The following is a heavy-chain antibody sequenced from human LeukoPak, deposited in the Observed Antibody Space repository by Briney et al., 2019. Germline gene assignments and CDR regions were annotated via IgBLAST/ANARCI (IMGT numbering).Heavy chain of an antibody. CDR2: NRWYSDSI. D-gene: IGHD3-22*01. Sequence: GRSVTLSCSASGFTYYDYAMHWVPQAPGKGLELVSRNRWYSDSIGDADSLKARYTISRHNHKNSLYLQMKSLRAEDTAFYSCAKDPLPYYYVSSGFDYWGQGTLVTVSS. CDR3: AKDPLPYYYVSSGFDY. CDR1: GFTYYDYA. J-gene: IGHJ4*02. V-gene: IGHV3-9*01.